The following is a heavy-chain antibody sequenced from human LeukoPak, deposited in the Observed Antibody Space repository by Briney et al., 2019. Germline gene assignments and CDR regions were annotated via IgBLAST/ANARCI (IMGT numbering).Heavy chain of an antibody. J-gene: IGHJ1*01. D-gene: IGHD2-2*01. CDR2: IKQDGTEK. Sequence: GSLRLSCVASGFTFSRYWMSWVRQAPGKGLEWVANIKQDGTEKHYVDSVKGRFTISRDNAKNSLHLQMNSLRDEDTAEYYCARDRYFQYWGQGNLVIVSS. CDR3: ARDRYFQY. CDR1: GFTFSRYW. V-gene: IGHV3-7*01.